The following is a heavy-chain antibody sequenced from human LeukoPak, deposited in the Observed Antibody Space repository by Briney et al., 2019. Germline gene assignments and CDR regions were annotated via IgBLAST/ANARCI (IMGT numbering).Heavy chain of an antibody. Sequence: GGSLRLSCAASGNYWMHWVRQAPGKGLVWVSHINSDGSWTSYADYVKGRFTISKDNAKNKVYLQMSNLRAEDTAVYYCVSFYETYWGRGTLVTV. J-gene: IGHJ4*02. CDR3: VSFYETY. V-gene: IGHV3-74*01. CDR2: INSDGSWT. D-gene: IGHD2-2*01. CDR1: GNYW.